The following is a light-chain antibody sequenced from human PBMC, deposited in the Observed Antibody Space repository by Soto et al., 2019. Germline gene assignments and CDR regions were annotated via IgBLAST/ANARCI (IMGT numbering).Light chain of an antibody. V-gene: IGKV1-27*01. CDR2: AAS. CDR1: QGISNY. CDR3: QKYNSAPQIT. J-gene: IGKJ4*01. Sequence: DIQMTQSPSSLSASVGDRVTITCRASQGISNYLAWYQQKPGKVPKLLIYAASTLQSGVPSRFSGSGSGTDFTLTISSLQPEDVATYYCQKYNSAPQITFGGGTRWIS.